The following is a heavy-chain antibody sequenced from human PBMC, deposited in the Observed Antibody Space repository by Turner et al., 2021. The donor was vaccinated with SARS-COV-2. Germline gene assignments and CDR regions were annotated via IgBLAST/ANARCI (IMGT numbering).Heavy chain of an antibody. CDR3: ARLMDTAMDYYGMDV. CDR1: GGSISSSSYY. CDR2: IYYSGIT. Sequence: LQLQESGPGLVKPPETLSLACTVSGGSISSSSYYWGWIRQPPGTGLEWIGNIYYSGITNYNPSLKSRVTISVDTSKNQFSLKLSSVTAADTAVYYCARLMDTAMDYYGMDVWGQGTTVTVSS. J-gene: IGHJ6*02. V-gene: IGHV4-39*01. D-gene: IGHD5-18*01.